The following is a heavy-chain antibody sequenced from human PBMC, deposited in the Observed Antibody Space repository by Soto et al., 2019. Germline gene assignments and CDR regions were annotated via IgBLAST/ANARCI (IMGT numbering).Heavy chain of an antibody. CDR3: ARCIAARLVDWFDP. D-gene: IGHD6-6*01. Sequence: QVQLVQSGAEVKKPGSSVKVSCKASGGTFSSYAISWVRQAPGQGLEWMGGIIPIFGTANYAQKFQGRVTXXEXDXXSTAYMELSSLRSEDTAVYYCARCIAARLVDWFDPWGQGTLVTVSS. J-gene: IGHJ5*02. V-gene: IGHV1-69*12. CDR2: IIPIFGTA. CDR1: GGTFSSYA.